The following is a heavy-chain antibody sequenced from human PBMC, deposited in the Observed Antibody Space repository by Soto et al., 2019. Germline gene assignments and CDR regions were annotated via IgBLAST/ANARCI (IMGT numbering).Heavy chain of an antibody. D-gene: IGHD3-3*01. J-gene: IGHJ6*02. Sequence: PSQTLSLTFAISGDSVSSNSSAWNCISQSPSRGLEWLGRTYYRSKWYNDYAVSVKSRITINPDTSKNQFSLQLNSVTPEDTAVYYCARDEIFGVVIRYYYYGMDVWGQGTTVTVSS. CDR1: GDSVSSNSSA. CDR3: ARDEIFGVVIRYYYYGMDV. V-gene: IGHV6-1*01. CDR2: TYYRSKWYN.